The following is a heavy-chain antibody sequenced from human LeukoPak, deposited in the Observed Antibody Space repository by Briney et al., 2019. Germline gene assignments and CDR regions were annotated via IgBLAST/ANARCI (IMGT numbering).Heavy chain of an antibody. CDR3: ARSYGSGVKGWFDP. Sequence: GGSLRLSCAASGFTFSDYYMSWIRQAPGKGLEWVSYISSSSSYTNYADSVKGRFTISRDNAKNSLYLQMNSLRVEDTAVYYCARSYGSGVKGWFDPWGQGTLVTVSS. CDR1: GFTFSDYY. V-gene: IGHV3-11*06. CDR2: ISSSSSYT. J-gene: IGHJ5*02. D-gene: IGHD3-10*01.